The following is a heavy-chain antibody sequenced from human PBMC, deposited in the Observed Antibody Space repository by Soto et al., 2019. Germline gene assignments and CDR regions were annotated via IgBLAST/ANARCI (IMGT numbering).Heavy chain of an antibody. CDR1: GFTLSSFG. D-gene: IGHD1-26*01. J-gene: IGHJ4*02. Sequence: QVQLVESGGGVVQPGRSLRLSCAASGFTLSSFGMHWVRQAPGKGLEWVALISYDGSDKYYADSLKGRFNISRDNPKSTLYLQMNSLRAEYTAVYYCAKDRGWYSGTSDYWGQGALVTVSS. CDR2: ISYDGSDK. CDR3: AKDRGWYSGTSDY. V-gene: IGHV3-30*18.